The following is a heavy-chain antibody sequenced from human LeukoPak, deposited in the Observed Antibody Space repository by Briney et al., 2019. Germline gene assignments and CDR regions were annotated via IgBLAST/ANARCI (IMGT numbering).Heavy chain of an antibody. CDR2: IIPIFGTA. V-gene: IGHV1-69*01. Sequence: SVKVSCKASGGTFSSYAISWVRQAPGQGLEWMGGIIPIFGTANYAQKFQGRVTITADESTSTAYMELSSLRSEDTAVYYCARGSRIAAAGTHFDYRGQGTLVTVSS. J-gene: IGHJ4*02. CDR1: GGTFSSYA. CDR3: ARGSRIAAAGTHFDY. D-gene: IGHD6-13*01.